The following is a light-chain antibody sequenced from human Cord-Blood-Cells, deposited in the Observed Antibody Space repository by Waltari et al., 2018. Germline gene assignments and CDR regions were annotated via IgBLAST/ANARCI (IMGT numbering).Light chain of an antibody. CDR2: DVS. V-gene: IGLV2-11*01. J-gene: IGLJ3*02. CDR3: CSYAGSYPWV. CDR1: SSDVGGYNY. Sequence: QSALTQPRSVSGSPGQSVTISCTGTSSDVGGYNYVSWYPQHPGQAPKLMIYDVSKRPSGGPDRFSGSKAGNTASLTISGLQAEDEADYYCCSYAGSYPWVFGGGTKLTVL.